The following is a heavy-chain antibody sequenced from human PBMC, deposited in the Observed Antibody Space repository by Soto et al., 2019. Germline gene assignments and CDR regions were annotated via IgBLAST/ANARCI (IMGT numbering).Heavy chain of an antibody. CDR2: VNPSGGHT. J-gene: IGHJ4*02. D-gene: IGHD2-21*02. CDR3: ARGGHVVVVTAALDY. Sequence: QVQLMQSGAEVKKPGASVKVSCKASGDTFTEYYIHWVRQAPGQGLEWMGTVNPSGGHTTYAQHFLGRVTMTGDTSTSTLYMERTSLTSEDTAVYYCARGGHVVVVTAALDYWGQGTLVTVSS. CDR1: GDTFTEYY. V-gene: IGHV1-46*01.